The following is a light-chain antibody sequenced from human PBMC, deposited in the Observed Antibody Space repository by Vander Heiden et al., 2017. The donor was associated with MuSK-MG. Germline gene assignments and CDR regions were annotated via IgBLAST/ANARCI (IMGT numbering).Light chain of an antibody. V-gene: IGKV3-20*01. CDR2: RAS. CDR1: QNVASNY. CDR3: HQVGNSPPGT. Sequence: IVLTQSPDTLCLSPGDRATLSCRASQNVASNYLAWYQHKPGQAPRLLIYRASTRATGIPDRFSGSGSGTDFTLTISRLEPEDFAVYYCHQVGNSPPGTFGQGTKVXIK. J-gene: IGKJ1*01.